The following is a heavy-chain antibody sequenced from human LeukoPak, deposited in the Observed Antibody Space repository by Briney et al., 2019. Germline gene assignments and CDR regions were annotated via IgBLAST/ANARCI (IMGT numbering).Heavy chain of an antibody. J-gene: IGHJ4*02. D-gene: IGHD1-20*01. CDR1: GYSTSNGYH. CDR3: ARVNWICDY. V-gene: IGHV4-38-2*01. Sequence: SETLSLTCAVSGYSTSNGYHWGWIRQPPGKGLEWIGSIYRSGSTYYNPSLKSRVTISVDTSKNHFSLRLSSVTAADTAVYYCARVNWICDYWGQGTLVTVSS. CDR2: IYRSGST.